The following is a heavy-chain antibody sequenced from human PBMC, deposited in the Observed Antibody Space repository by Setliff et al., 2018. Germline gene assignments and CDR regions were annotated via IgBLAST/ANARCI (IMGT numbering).Heavy chain of an antibody. J-gene: IGHJ4*02. CDR3: SRADYSSSLHYFDC. CDR1: GYPFTNYG. CDR2: ISGHNGDT. V-gene: IGHV1-18*01. Sequence: ASVKVSCKTSGYPFTNYGLSWVRQAPGQGLAWMGWISGHNGDTKLAQNFQGRVTVTTDTFTNTGYMELRSLRSDDTAFYYCSRADYSSSLHYFDCWGQGTLVTVSS. D-gene: IGHD6-13*01.